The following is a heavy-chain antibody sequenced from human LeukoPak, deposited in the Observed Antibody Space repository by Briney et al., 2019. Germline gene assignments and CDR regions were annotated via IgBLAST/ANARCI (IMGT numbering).Heavy chain of an antibody. CDR2: ISGSGGST. CDR3: AKVPSMVRGVAFDY. V-gene: IGHV3-23*01. Sequence: PGGSLRVSSAASGFTFSSYAMSWVPQAPGKGLEWVSAISGSGGSTYYADSVKSRFIISRDNYKNTLYLQMNSLRAEDTAVYYCAKVPSMVRGVAFDYWGQGTLVTVSS. D-gene: IGHD3-10*01. CDR1: GFTFSSYA. J-gene: IGHJ4*02.